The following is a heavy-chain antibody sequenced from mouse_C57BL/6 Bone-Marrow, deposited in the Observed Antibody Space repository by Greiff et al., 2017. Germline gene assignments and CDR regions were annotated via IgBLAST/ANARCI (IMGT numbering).Heavy chain of an antibody. CDR3: TTGGTTVVAPYYFDY. D-gene: IGHD1-1*01. V-gene: IGHV14-4*01. CDR2: IDPENGDT. Sequence: EVKLMESGAELVRPGASVKLSCTASGFNIKDDYMHWVKQRPEQGLAWIGWIDPENGDTEYASKFQGKATITADTSSNTAYLQLSSLTSEDTAVYYCTTGGTTVVAPYYFDYWGQGTTLTVSS. CDR1: GFNIKDDY. J-gene: IGHJ2*01.